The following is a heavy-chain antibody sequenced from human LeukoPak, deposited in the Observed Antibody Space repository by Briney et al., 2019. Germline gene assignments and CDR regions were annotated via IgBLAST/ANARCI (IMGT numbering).Heavy chain of an antibody. Sequence: GGSLRLSCAASGFTFSSYAMSWVRQAPGKGLEWVSAISGSGGSTYYADSVKGRFTISRDNSKNTLYLQMNSLRAEDTAVYYCAKVWAYDSSGYYGYKAGYFDYWGQGTLVTVSS. J-gene: IGHJ4*02. CDR1: GFTFSSYA. D-gene: IGHD3-22*01. CDR2: ISGSGGST. CDR3: AKVWAYDSSGYYGYKAGYFDY. V-gene: IGHV3-23*01.